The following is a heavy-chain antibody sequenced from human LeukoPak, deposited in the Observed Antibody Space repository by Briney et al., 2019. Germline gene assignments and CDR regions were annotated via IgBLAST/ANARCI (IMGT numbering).Heavy chain of an antibody. D-gene: IGHD6-19*01. J-gene: IGHJ5*02. V-gene: IGHV4-39*01. CDR1: GGSISSSSYY. CDR2: IYYSGST. Sequence: SETLSLTCTVSGGSISSSSYYWGWIRQPPGKGLEWIGSIYYSGSTYYNPSLKSRVTISVDTSKNQFSLKLSSVTAADTAVYYCARYLPSLAVAGTRGFDPWGQGTLVTVSS. CDR3: ARYLPSLAVAGTRGFDP.